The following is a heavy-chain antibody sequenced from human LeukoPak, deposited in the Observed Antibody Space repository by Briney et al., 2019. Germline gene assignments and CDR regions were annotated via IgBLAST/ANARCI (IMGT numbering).Heavy chain of an antibody. CDR3: ARADGSSYHYYYYMDV. V-gene: IGHV3-48*01. CDR1: GFTFSSYS. Sequence: GGSLRLSCAASGFTFSSYSMNWVRQAPGKGLEWVSYISSSSSTIYYADSVKGRFTISRDNAKNSLYLQMNSLRAEDTAVYYCARADGSSYHYYYYMDVWGKGTTVTVSS. CDR2: ISSSSSTI. D-gene: IGHD6-6*01. J-gene: IGHJ6*03.